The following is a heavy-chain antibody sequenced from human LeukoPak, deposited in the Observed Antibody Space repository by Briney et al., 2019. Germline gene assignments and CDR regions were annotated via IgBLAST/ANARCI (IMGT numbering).Heavy chain of an antibody. D-gene: IGHD3-16*02. CDR1: GGSISSYY. J-gene: IGHJ4*02. CDR3: ARGFDYVWGSHRALGY. CDR2: IYYSGST. Sequence: SETLSLTCTVSGGSISSYYWSWIRQPPGKGLEWIGYIYYSGSTNYNPSLKSRVTISVDTSKNQFSLRLSSVTAADTDMYYCARGFDYVWGSHRALGYWGQGTLVTVSS. V-gene: IGHV4-59*01.